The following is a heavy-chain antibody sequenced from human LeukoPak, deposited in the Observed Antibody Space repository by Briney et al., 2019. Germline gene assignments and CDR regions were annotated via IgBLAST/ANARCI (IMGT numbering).Heavy chain of an antibody. V-gene: IGHV3-48*03. Sequence: GGSLRLSCAASGSTFSSYEMNWVRQAPGKGLEWVSYISSSGSTIYYADSVKGRFTISRDNAKNSLYLQMNSLRAEDTAVYYCAKLNYYDSSGLADYWGQGTLVTVSS. D-gene: IGHD3-22*01. J-gene: IGHJ4*02. CDR1: GSTFSSYE. CDR2: ISSSGSTI. CDR3: AKLNYYDSSGLADY.